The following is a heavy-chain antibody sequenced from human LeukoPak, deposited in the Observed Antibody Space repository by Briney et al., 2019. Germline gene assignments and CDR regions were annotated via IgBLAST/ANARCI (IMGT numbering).Heavy chain of an antibody. CDR3: ARDLTSYYYDNNGAFDF. D-gene: IGHD3-22*01. CDR2: IIPILDTL. V-gene: IGHV1-69*04. J-gene: IGHJ4*02. CDR1: GGTFSSYA. Sequence: EASVKVSCKASGGTFSSYAINWVRQAPGQGLEWMGRIIPILDTLNYAQKFQGRVTITADKSTSTAYMELSSLRSEDTAVYYCARDLTSYYYDNNGAFDFWGQGTLVTVSS.